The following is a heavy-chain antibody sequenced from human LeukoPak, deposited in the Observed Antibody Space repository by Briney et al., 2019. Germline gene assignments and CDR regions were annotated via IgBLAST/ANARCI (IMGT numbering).Heavy chain of an antibody. Sequence: SETLSLTCTVSGASISSGSYYWGWIRQPPEKGLEWIGSIYYSGSTYYNPSLKSRVTMSVDTSKNQFSLKLSSVTAADTAVYYCAREFDSSGYYLYAIDYWGQGTLVTVSS. CDR1: GASISSGSYY. D-gene: IGHD3-22*01. J-gene: IGHJ4*02. CDR2: IYYSGST. CDR3: AREFDSSGYYLYAIDY. V-gene: IGHV4-39*07.